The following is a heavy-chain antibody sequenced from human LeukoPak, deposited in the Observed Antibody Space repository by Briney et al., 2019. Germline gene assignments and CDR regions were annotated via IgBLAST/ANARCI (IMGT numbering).Heavy chain of an antibody. D-gene: IGHD3-16*01. Sequence: PSETLSLTCTVSGGSISSCSWSWIRQPPGKGLEWIGYIYYSGSTNYNPSLKSRVTISVDTSKNQFSLKLSSVTAADTAVYYCARHRRDYDYVWGSSYFFDYWGQGTLVTVSS. CDR1: GGSISSCS. CDR3: ARHRRDYDYVWGSSYFFDY. J-gene: IGHJ4*02. CDR2: IYYSGST. V-gene: IGHV4-59*08.